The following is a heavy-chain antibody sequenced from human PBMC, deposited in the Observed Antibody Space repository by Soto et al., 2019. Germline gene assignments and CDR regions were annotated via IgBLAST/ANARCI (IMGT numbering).Heavy chain of an antibody. CDR3: ARGSYGSFFDAFDI. J-gene: IGHJ3*02. D-gene: IGHD5-18*01. CDR2: IYYSGST. V-gene: IGHV4-31*03. Sequence: QVQLQESGPGLVKPSQTLSLTCTVSGGSISSGGYYWSWIRQHPGKGLEWIGYIYYSGSTYCNPSLKSRVTISVDTSKNQFSLKLSSVTAADTAVYYCARGSYGSFFDAFDIWGQGTMVTVSS. CDR1: GGSISSGGYY.